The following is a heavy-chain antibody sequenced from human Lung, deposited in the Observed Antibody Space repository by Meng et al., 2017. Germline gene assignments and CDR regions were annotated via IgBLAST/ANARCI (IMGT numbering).Heavy chain of an antibody. CDR2: ISAGGGST. CDR3: AKEIRPNDY. Sequence: EVGLVESGGGLVQPGGSLRLSCGASGFTFSSYAVNWVRQAPGKGLEWVSSISAGGGSTDYADSVKGRFTISRDNSKNTLYLQMNSLRAEDTAVYYCAKEIRPNDYWGQGTLVTVSS. J-gene: IGHJ4*02. CDR1: GFTFSSYA. V-gene: IGHV3-23*04.